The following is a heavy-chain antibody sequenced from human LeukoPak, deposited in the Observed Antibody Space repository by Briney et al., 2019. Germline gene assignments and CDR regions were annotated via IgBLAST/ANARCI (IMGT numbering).Heavy chain of an antibody. J-gene: IGHJ3*02. D-gene: IGHD3-9*01. CDR2: IYSGGST. Sequence: PGGSLRLSCAASGFTVSSNYMSWVRQAPGKGLEWVSVIYSGGSTYYADSVKGRFTISRDNSKNTLYLQMNSLRAEDTAVYYCARDGYYDILTGPRLTHFGPAFDIWGQGTMVTVSS. CDR1: GFTVSSNY. V-gene: IGHV3-53*01. CDR3: ARDGYYDILTGPRLTHFGPAFDI.